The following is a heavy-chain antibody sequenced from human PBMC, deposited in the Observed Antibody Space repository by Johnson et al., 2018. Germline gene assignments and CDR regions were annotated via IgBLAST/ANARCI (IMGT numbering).Heavy chain of an antibody. D-gene: IGHD3-22*01. J-gene: IGHJ3*02. Sequence: VQLVQSGGGVVQPGRSLRLSCAASGLTFGSYWMSWVRQAPGKGLEWVANTNQDGSEKYHVDSVKGRFTISRDNAKNSLYLQMNSLRAEDTAVYYCARDGSYYYDSSGSHDAFDIWGQGTMVTVSS. CDR2: TNQDGSEK. CDR1: GLTFGSYW. V-gene: IGHV3-7*01. CDR3: ARDGSYYYDSSGSHDAFDI.